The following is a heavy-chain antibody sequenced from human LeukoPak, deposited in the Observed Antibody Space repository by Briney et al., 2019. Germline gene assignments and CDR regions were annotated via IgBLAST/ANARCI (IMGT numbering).Heavy chain of an antibody. V-gene: IGHV1-18*01. CDR2: ISAYNGNT. Sequence: EASVKVSCKASGYTFTSYDINWVRQAPGQGLEWMGWISAYNGNTNYAQKLQGRVTMTTDTSTSTAYMELRSLRSDDTAVYYCARTRRIIAAPARDYMDVWGKGTTVTVSS. J-gene: IGHJ6*03. CDR1: GYTFTSYD. D-gene: IGHD6-13*01. CDR3: ARTRRIIAAPARDYMDV.